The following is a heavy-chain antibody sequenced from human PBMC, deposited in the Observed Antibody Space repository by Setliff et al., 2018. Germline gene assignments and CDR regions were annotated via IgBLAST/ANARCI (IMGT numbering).Heavy chain of an antibody. CDR1: GGSITNFY. CDR2: IYSSGIT. V-gene: IGHV4-59*08. J-gene: IGHJ6*03. D-gene: IGHD3-3*01. CDR3: ARMSGFQYIDV. Sequence: KPSETLSLTCTVSGGSITNFYWNWIRQSPGKGLEWIGYIYSSGITNYNPSLKSRLTMSVDTSKNHFSLSLTSVTAEDTAVYYCARMSGFQYIDVWDKGTTVTVSS.